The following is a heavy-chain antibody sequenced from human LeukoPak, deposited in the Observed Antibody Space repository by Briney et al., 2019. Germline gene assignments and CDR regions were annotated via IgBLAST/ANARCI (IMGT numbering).Heavy chain of an antibody. CDR3: ARLRYYAMDV. J-gene: IGHJ6*02. CDR2: ISSSSRTI. Sequence: PGGSLRLSCAASGFTFSTYDMNWARQAPGKGLEWVSYISSSSRTISYADSVKGRFTISRDNAKNSLYLQMNSLRAEDTAVYYCARLRYYAMDVWGQGTTVTASS. V-gene: IGHV3-48*01. CDR1: GFTFSTYD.